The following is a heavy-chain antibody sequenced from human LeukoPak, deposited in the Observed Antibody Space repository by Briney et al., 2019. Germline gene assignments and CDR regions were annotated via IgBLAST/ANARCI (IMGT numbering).Heavy chain of an antibody. J-gene: IGHJ4*02. D-gene: IGHD3-10*01. CDR3: ARQGAVRGSGSYYPTLLFDY. CDR2: ISSSSSYI. V-gene: IGHV3-21*01. CDR1: GFTFSSYS. Sequence: GGSLRLSCAASGFTFSSYSMNWVRQAPGKGLEWVSSISSSSSYIYYADSVKGRFTISRDNAKNSLYLQMNSLRAEDTAVYYCARQGAVRGSGSYYPTLLFDYWGQGTLVTVSS.